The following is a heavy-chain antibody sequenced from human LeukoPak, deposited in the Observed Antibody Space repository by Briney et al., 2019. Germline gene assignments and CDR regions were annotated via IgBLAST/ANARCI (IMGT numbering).Heavy chain of an antibody. CDR3: AKALTRITIFGVDKRGFDY. CDR1: GFTFINYA. V-gene: IGHV3-23*01. CDR2: ISGSGGST. Sequence: GGSLRLSCAASGFTFINYAMNWVRQAPGKGLEWVSAISGSGGSTYYADSVKGRFTIYRDNSKNTLYLQMNSLRAEDTAVYYCAKALTRITIFGVDKRGFDYWGQGTLVTVSS. D-gene: IGHD3-3*01. J-gene: IGHJ4*02.